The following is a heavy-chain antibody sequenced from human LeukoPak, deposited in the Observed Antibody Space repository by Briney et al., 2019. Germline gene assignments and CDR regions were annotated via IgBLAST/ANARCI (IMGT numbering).Heavy chain of an antibody. V-gene: IGHV3-33*01. CDR3: ARDRFYGSGTIAGLY. CDR2: IWYDGSNK. Sequence: GGSLRLSCAASGFTFSSYGMHWVRQAPGKGLEWVAVIWYDGSNKYYADSVKGRFTISRDNSKNTLYLQMNSLRAEDTAAYYCARDRFYGSGTIAGLYWGQGTLVTVSS. J-gene: IGHJ4*02. D-gene: IGHD3-10*01. CDR1: GFTFSSYG.